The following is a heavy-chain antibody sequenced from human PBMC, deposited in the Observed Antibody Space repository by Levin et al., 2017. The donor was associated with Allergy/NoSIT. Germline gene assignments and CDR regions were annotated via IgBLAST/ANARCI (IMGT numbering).Heavy chain of an antibody. D-gene: IGHD1-1*01. CDR3: ARDGGLDTEGSSFDY. V-gene: IGHV3-30*04. J-gene: IGHJ4*02. CDR2: ISFDGTNK. CDR1: GFNFRAYA. Sequence: GESLKISCAASGFNFRAYAMHWVRQAPGKGLEWLAIISFDGTNKYSADSVKGRFTVSRDNSNNTLHLEMHGLRTTDTAVYYWARDGGLDTEGSSFDYWGRGTQVTVSS.